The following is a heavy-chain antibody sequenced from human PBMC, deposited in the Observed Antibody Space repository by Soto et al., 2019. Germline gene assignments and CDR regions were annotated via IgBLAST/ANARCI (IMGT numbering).Heavy chain of an antibody. CDR1: GGTFSSYA. D-gene: IGHD3-22*01. CDR2: IIPIFGTA. CDR3: ARAGYYDSSGYYNY. V-gene: IGHV1-69*13. J-gene: IGHJ4*02. Sequence: ASVKVSCKASGGTFSSYAISWVRQAPGQGLEWMGGIIPIFGTANYAQKFKGRVTITADESTSTAYMELSSLRSEDTAVYYCARAGYYDSSGYYNYWGQGTLVTVSS.